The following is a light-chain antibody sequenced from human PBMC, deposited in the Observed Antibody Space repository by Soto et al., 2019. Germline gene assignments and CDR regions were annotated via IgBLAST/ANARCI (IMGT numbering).Light chain of an antibody. V-gene: IGKV3-15*01. Sequence: EILMTQSPATPSVSPGERATLSCRASQSLSSNLAWYQQKPGQAPRLLIYGASTRATGIPARFSGSGSGTEFTLTITSLQSEDFAVYYCQQYNNWPPYTFGQGTKLEIK. CDR2: GAS. CDR1: QSLSSN. CDR3: QQYNNWPPYT. J-gene: IGKJ2*01.